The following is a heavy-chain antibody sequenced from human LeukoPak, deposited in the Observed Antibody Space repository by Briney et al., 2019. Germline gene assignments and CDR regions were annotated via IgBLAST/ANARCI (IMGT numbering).Heavy chain of an antibody. Sequence: PGGSLRLSCAASGFTFDDYDMSWVRQAPGKGLEWVSGINWNGGSTGCADSVKVRFTISRDNAKNSLYLQMNSLRAEDTALYYCARAESRLWFGELGHWGQGTLVTVSS. CDR1: GFTFDDYD. D-gene: IGHD3-10*01. CDR3: ARAESRLWFGELGH. V-gene: IGHV3-20*04. J-gene: IGHJ4*02. CDR2: INWNGGST.